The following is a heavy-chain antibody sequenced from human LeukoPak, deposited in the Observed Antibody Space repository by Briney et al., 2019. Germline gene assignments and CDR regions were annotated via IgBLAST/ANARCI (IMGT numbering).Heavy chain of an antibody. V-gene: IGHV3-48*03. Sequence: GGSLRLSCAASGFTFSTYEMNWVRQAPGKGLEWVSYIHSSGSTIYYADSVKGRFTISRDNVKNSLYLQMNSLRAEDTAVYYCARDDYDSSTPYYFDYWGQGILVTVSS. D-gene: IGHD3-22*01. CDR1: GFTFSTYE. CDR3: ARDDYDSSTPYYFDY. CDR2: IHSSGSTI. J-gene: IGHJ4*02.